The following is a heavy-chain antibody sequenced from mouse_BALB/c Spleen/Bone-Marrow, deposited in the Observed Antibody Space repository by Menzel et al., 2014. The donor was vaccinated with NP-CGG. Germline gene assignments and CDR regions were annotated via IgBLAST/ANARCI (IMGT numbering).Heavy chain of an antibody. J-gene: IGHJ2*01. V-gene: IGHV1-54*01. CDR2: INPGSGST. CDR3: ARYDGYFDY. D-gene: IGHD2-3*01. CDR1: GYAFTDYL. Sequence: VKLMESGAELVRPGTSVKVSCKASGYAFTDYLMEWLKQRPGQGLEWIGVINPGSGSTNYNEKFKDEATLTADKSSSTAYMQLSSLTSDDSAVYFCARYDGYFDYWGQGTILTVSS.